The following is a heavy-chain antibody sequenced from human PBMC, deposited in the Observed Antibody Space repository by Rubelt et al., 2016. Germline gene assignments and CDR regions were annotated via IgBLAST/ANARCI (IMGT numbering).Heavy chain of an antibody. CDR3: ARVKGSGDDAFDI. D-gene: IGHD2-21*01. CDR2: IYYSGRT. CDR1: GGSINSYY. Sequence: QLQLQESGPGLVKPSEPLSLTCTVSGGSINSYYWSWIRQPPGKGLECIGYIYYSGRTNYNPSRACRVSISVDRSKNKFSRKLSSWTAADTAVYYCARVKGSGDDAFDIWGQGTMVAVSS. V-gene: IGHV4-59*12. J-gene: IGHJ3*02.